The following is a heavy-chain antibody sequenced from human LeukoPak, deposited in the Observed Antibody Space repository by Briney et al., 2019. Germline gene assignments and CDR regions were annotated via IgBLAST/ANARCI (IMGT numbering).Heavy chain of an antibody. CDR1: GGSISGYY. V-gene: IGHV4-59*01. Sequence: SETLSLTCTVSGGSISGYYWSWIRLPPGKGLEWIGYIYYSGSTKYNPSLKSRVTISVDTSKNQFSLKLTSVTAADTAVYYCARDLPVGATPYNWFDPRGQGTLVTVSS. CDR3: ARDLPVGATPYNWFDP. J-gene: IGHJ5*02. D-gene: IGHD1-26*01. CDR2: IYYSGST.